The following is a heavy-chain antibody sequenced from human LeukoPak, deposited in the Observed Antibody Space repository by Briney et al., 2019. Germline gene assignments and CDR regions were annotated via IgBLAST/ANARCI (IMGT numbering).Heavy chain of an antibody. CDR2: IKQDGSTK. CDR1: GFTFSNYW. V-gene: IGHV3-7*01. J-gene: IGHJ6*02. D-gene: IGHD3-3*01. Sequence: GGSLRLSCAASGFTFSNYWMSWVRQAPGKGLEWVANIKQDGSTKYYVDSVKGRFTISRDNAKNSLYLQMNSLRAEDTAVYHCAREEYKTDSWSGSSYYGMDVWGHGTTVTVSS. CDR3: AREEYKTDSWSGSSYYGMDV.